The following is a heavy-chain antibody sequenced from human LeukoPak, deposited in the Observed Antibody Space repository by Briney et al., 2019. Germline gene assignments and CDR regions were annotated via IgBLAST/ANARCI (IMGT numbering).Heavy chain of an antibody. Sequence: GESLKISCKASGYKFISYWIGWVRQMPGKGLEWIGIIHPGDSDTRYSPSFQGQVTVSADKSISTAYLQWSSVKAPDTAMYYCARQGGDSSGYYCDYWGQGTLVTVSS. V-gene: IGHV5-51*01. CDR3: ARQGGDSSGYYCDY. CDR2: IHPGDSDT. CDR1: GYKFISYW. J-gene: IGHJ4*02. D-gene: IGHD3-22*01.